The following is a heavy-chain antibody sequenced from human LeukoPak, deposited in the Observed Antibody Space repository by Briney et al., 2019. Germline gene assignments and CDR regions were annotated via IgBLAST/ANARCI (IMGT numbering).Heavy chain of an antibody. CDR2: VYYKGDT. CDR1: GGSTTGYF. V-gene: IGHV4-59*08. D-gene: IGHD4-11*01. J-gene: IGHJ3*01. Sequence: SETLSLTCSVSGGSTTGYFWTWIRQPPGKGPEWIGYVYYKGDTSYSPSLDSRVSISVDTSKKQFSLKLNSVTAADTAMYYCARHVTVTYDAFDLWGQGTMVTVSS. CDR3: ARHVTVTYDAFDL.